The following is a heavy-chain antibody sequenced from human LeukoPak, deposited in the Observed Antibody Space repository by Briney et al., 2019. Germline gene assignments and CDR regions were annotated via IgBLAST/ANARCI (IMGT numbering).Heavy chain of an antibody. Sequence: GGSLRLSCAASGFTVSSNYMTWVRQAPGKGLEWVSVIYTGGNTYYADSVKGRFTISRDNSKNTVSLQMDSLRAEDTAVYYCARGPRYSFYWGQGTLVSVSS. V-gene: IGHV3-66*01. CDR1: GFTVSSNY. D-gene: IGHD6-13*01. CDR3: ARGPRYSFY. CDR2: IYTGGNT. J-gene: IGHJ4*02.